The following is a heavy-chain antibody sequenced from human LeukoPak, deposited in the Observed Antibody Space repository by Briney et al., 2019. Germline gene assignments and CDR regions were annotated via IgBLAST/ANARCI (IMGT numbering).Heavy chain of an antibody. D-gene: IGHD3-10*01. J-gene: IGHJ4*02. CDR1: GFTFSTHF. CDR2: ISSSSSYI. CDR3: ARDLHYGSGSFYY. V-gene: IGHV3-21*01. Sequence: GGSLRLSCAAPGAASGFTFSTHFLNWVRQAPGKGLEWVSSISSSSSYIYYADSVKGRFTISRDNAKNSLYLQMNSLRAEDTAVYYCARDLHYGSGSFYYWGQGTLVTVSS.